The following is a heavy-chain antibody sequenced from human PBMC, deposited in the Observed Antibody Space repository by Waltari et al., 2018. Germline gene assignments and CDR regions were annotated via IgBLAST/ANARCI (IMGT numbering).Heavy chain of an antibody. J-gene: IGHJ4*02. CDR3: TKDMDGATAMAPRLDF. D-gene: IGHD5-18*01. CDR1: GFIFDAYG. V-gene: IGHV3-9*01. Sequence: VHLVESGGGLVRPGRSLRLSCAASGFIFDAYGLAWVRQAQGKGLEWVAGINWNSGTIHYADSVKGRFTISRDNAENSLYLQMNSLTTEDTAVYYCTKDMDGATAMAPRLDFWGQGTLVTVSS. CDR2: INWNSGTI.